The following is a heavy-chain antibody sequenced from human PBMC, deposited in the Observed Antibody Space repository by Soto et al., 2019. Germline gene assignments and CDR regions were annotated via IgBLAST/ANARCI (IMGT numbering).Heavy chain of an antibody. D-gene: IGHD4-4*01. J-gene: IGHJ5*02. CDR1: GGSISSGDYY. V-gene: IGHV4-30-4*01. CDR2: IYYSGST. CDR3: AREPNTATVTTLYNWFDP. Sequence: SETLSLTCTVSGGSISSGDYYWGWIRQPPGKRLEGIGYIYYSGSTYYNPSLKSRVTISVDTSKNQFSLKQRSGTAADKAVYYCAREPNTATVTTLYNWFDPWGQGTMVTVSS.